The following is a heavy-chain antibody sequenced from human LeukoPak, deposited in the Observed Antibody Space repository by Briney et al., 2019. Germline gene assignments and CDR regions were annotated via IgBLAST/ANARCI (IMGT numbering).Heavy chain of an antibody. CDR1: GFTFSSYS. CDR3: ARDALETTVTTFTKGYNWFDP. V-gene: IGHV3-21*01. CDR2: ISSSSSYI. Sequence: PGGSLRLSSAASGFTFSSYSMNWVRQAPGKGLEWVSSISSSSSYIYYADSVKGRFTISRDNAKNSLYLQMNSLRAEDTAVYYCARDALETTVTTFTKGYNWFDPWGQGTLVTVSS. J-gene: IGHJ5*02. D-gene: IGHD4-11*01.